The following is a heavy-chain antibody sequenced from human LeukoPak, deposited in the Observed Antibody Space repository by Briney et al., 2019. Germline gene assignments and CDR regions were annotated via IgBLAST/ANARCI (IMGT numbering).Heavy chain of an antibody. CDR1: GFTFSSYW. Sequence: GGSLRLSCAASGFTFSSYWMHWVRQAPGKGLVWVSVIYSGGSTYYADSVKGRFTISRDNSKNTLYLQMNSLRAEDTAVYYCARGLGVFDYWGQGTLVTVSS. V-gene: IGHV3-66*01. J-gene: IGHJ4*02. CDR2: IYSGGST. D-gene: IGHD3-10*01. CDR3: ARGLGVFDY.